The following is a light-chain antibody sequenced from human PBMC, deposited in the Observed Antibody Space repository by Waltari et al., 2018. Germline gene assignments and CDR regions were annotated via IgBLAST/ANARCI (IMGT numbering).Light chain of an antibody. Sequence: TATLSCRTSQSLSKRYLAWYQQKPDQAPRLLIYGASSRAAGIPDRFSGSGSGTDFTLTITRLEPEDSAVYYCQQYGSSILYTFGQGTKLEIK. CDR1: QSLSKRY. CDR3: QQYGSSILYT. V-gene: IGKV3-20*01. J-gene: IGKJ2*01. CDR2: GAS.